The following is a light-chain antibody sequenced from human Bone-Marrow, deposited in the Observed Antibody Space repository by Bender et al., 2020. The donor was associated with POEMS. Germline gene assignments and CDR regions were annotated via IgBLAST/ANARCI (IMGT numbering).Light chain of an antibody. J-gene: IGLJ1*01. CDR3: CSYAGYYTPFV. Sequence: QSALAQPRSVSGSPGQSVTISCTGSNSDVGAYNYVSWYQRHPDEAPKLIIYDVSKRPSGVPDRFSGSRSGDTASLTISGLQPEDEADYYCCSYAGYYTPFVFGTGTKVTV. V-gene: IGLV2-11*01. CDR1: NSDVGAYNY. CDR2: DVS.